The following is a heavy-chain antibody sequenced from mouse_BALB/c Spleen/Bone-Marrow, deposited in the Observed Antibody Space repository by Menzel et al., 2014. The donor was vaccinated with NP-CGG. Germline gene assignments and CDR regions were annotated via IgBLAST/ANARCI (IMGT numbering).Heavy chain of an antibody. J-gene: IGHJ4*01. V-gene: IGHV2-9*02. CDR2: IWAGGST. D-gene: IGHD2-4*01. Sequence: VKLMESGPGLVAPSQILSITCTVSGFSLTSYGVHWVRQPPGKGLEWLGVIWAGGSTNYNSALMSRLSISKDNSKSQVFLKMNSLQTDDTAMYYCARGLQYYAMDYWGQGTSVTVSS. CDR1: GFSLTSYG. CDR3: ARGLQYYAMDY.